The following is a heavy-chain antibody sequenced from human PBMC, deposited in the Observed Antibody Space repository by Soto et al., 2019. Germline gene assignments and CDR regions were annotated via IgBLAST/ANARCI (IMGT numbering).Heavy chain of an antibody. CDR2: IIPINGIP. V-gene: IGHV1-69*02. CDR1: GGTFSSYT. CDR3: ATDHGGHSGYLDL. J-gene: IGHJ2*01. Sequence: QVQLVQSGAEVKKPGSSVNVSCKASGGTFSSYTISWVRQAPGQGLEWMGRIIPINGIPNYAQKFQGRVTITVDKSTSIVYVELSSLRSEDTAVYYCATDHGGHSGYLDLWGRRTLVTASS. D-gene: IGHD2-21*02.